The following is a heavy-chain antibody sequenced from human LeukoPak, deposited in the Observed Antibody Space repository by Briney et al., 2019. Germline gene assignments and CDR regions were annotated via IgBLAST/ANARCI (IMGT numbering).Heavy chain of an antibody. J-gene: IGHJ5*02. Sequence: SETLSLTCTVSGGSISSSSYYWGWIRQPPGKGLEWIGSIYYSGSTYYNPSLKSRVTISVDTSKNQFSLKLSSVTAADTAVYYCARDGVYRPNWFDPWGQGTLVTVSS. CDR2: IYYSGST. D-gene: IGHD3-10*01. V-gene: IGHV4-39*07. CDR3: ARDGVYRPNWFDP. CDR1: GGSISSSSYY.